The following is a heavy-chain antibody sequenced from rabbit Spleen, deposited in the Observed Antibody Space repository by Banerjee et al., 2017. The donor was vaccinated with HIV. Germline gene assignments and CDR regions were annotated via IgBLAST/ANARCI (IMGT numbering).Heavy chain of an antibody. Sequence: QEQLEESGGDLVKPEGSLTLTCTASGFSFSSGYDMCWVRQAPGKGLEWITCIYVGNSGDTYYANWAKGRFTISKTSSTTVTLQMTSLTAADTATYFCARDTGSSFSSYGMDLWGPGTLVTVS. CDR2: IYVGNSGDT. D-gene: IGHD8-1*01. CDR3: ARDTGSSFSSYGMDL. J-gene: IGHJ6*01. CDR1: GFSFSSGYD. V-gene: IGHV1S45*01.